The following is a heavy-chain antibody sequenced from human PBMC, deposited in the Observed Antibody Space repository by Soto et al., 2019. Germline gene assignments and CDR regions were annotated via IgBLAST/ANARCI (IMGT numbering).Heavy chain of an antibody. J-gene: IGHJ4*02. Sequence: SVKATCKASGGTYSNGFITWVRQAHGQGLEWMGRIIPLLDIANYAQKFQGRVTITADKSTSTAYMELNSLRSEDTAVYYCVRDSPIGSTYSGYDGIDYWGQGTLVTVSS. CDR1: GGTYSNGF. CDR2: IIPLLDIA. CDR3: VRDSPIGSTYSGYDGIDY. D-gene: IGHD5-12*01. V-gene: IGHV1-69*04.